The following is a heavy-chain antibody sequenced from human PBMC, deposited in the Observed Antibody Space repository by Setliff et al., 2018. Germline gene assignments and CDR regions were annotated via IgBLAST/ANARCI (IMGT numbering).Heavy chain of an antibody. CDR2: IF. CDR1: GASIRNNYY. J-gene: IGHJ4*02. Sequence: SETLSLTCAVSGASIRNNYYWGWIRQSPGTGLEWIGSIFYNPSLKSRVTMSVDTSKNQFSLNLTSVTAADTAVYYCARASVVHAIAVGYWGRGTLVTVSS. D-gene: IGHD2-15*01. CDR3: ARASVVHAIAVGY. V-gene: IGHV4-38-2*01.